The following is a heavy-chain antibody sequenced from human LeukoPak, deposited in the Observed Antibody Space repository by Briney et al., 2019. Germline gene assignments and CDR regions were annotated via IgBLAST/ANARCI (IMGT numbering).Heavy chain of an antibody. J-gene: IGHJ4*02. D-gene: IGHD6-13*01. CDR3: ARRRYSSYFDY. CDR2: INHSGST. CDR1: GGSFSGYY. V-gene: IGHV4-34*01. Sequence: SETLSLTCAVYGGSFSGYYWSWIRQPPGKGLEWIGEINHSGSTNYNPSLKSRVTTSVDTSRNQFSLKLSSVTAADTAVYYCARRRYSSYFDYWGQGTLVTVSS.